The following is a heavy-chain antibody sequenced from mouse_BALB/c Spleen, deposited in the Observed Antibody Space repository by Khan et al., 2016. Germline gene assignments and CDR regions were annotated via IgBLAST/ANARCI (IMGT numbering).Heavy chain of an antibody. CDR3: SSDGNSCAWFVY. J-gene: IGHJ3*01. V-gene: IGHV14-4*02. Sequence: VRLQQSGAELVRSGASVKLSCTASGFNIKDYYIHWVKQRPEQGLEWIGWIDPENGDAESAPKFQGKATMTADTSSNTAYLQLSSLTSEDTAVYYCSSDGNSCAWFVYWGRGTLVTVSA. D-gene: IGHD2-1*01. CDR1: GFNIKDYY. CDR2: IDPENGDA.